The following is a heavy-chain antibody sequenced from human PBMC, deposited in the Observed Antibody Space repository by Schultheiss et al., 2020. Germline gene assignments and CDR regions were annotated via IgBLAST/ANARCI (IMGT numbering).Heavy chain of an antibody. Sequence: GGSLRLSCAASGFTFSSYAMSWVRQAPGKGLEWVSYISSSSSTIYYADSVKGRFTISRDNAKNSLYLQMNSLRAEDTAVYYCARAGAYCSGGSCYLSWFDPWGQGTLVTVSS. CDR1: GFTFSSYA. V-gene: IGHV3-48*01. J-gene: IGHJ5*02. CDR2: ISSSSSTI. CDR3: ARAGAYCSGGSCYLSWFDP. D-gene: IGHD2-15*01.